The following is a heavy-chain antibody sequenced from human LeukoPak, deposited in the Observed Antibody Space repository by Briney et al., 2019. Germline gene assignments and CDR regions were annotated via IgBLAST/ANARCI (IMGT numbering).Heavy chain of an antibody. J-gene: IGHJ4*02. D-gene: IGHD4-11*01. Sequence: ASVKVPCKSSGHTFTSYGISGVRQAPGQGLEWMGWISAYNGNTNYAQKLQGRVTMTTDTSTSTAYMELRSLRSDDTAVYYCARDIPTVTPLDYWGQGTLVTVSS. CDR3: ARDIPTVTPLDY. CDR2: ISAYNGNT. CDR1: GHTFTSYG. V-gene: IGHV1-18*01.